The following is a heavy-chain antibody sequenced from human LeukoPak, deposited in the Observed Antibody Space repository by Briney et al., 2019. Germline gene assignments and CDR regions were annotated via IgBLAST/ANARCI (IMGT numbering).Heavy chain of an antibody. Sequence: GGSLRLSCAASGFTFSSYGMHWVRQAPGKGLESVSAISSNGGSTYYANSVKGRFTISRDNSKNTLYLQMGSLRAEDMAVYYCARDFIAVAGTALDYWGQGTLVTVSS. CDR2: ISSNGGST. J-gene: IGHJ4*02. D-gene: IGHD6-19*01. V-gene: IGHV3-64*01. CDR3: ARDFIAVAGTALDY. CDR1: GFTFSSYG.